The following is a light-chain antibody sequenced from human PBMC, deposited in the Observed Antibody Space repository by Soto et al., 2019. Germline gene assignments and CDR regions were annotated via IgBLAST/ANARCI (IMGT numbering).Light chain of an antibody. CDR1: QGISNW. J-gene: IGKJ1*01. Sequence: DIQITQTPSSLSASVGDRVTIACRSSQGISNWLAWYQQKPGKAPKLLIYDASTLASGVPSRFSGSGSVTEFTLTISSLQPDDFATFYCQEYSSYTWTFRHGTKVDIK. V-gene: IGKV1-5*01. CDR2: DAS. CDR3: QEYSSYTWT.